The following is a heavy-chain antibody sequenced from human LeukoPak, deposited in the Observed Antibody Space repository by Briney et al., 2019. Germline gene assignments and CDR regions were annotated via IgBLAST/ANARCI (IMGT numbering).Heavy chain of an antibody. CDR1: GGSISSYY. D-gene: IGHD3-3*01. Sequence: PSETLSLTCTVSGGSISSYYWSWIRQPPGKGLEWIGYIYYSGSTNYNPSLKSRVTISVDTSKNQFSLKLSSVTAADTAVYYCARAGYDFWSGYTSDYWGQGTLVTVSS. CDR2: IYYSGST. V-gene: IGHV4-59*01. CDR3: ARAGYDFWSGYTSDY. J-gene: IGHJ4*02.